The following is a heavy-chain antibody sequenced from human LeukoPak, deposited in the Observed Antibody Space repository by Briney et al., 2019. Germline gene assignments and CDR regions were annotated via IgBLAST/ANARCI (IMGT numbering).Heavy chain of an antibody. J-gene: IGHJ6*03. V-gene: IGHV1-69*06. CDR1: GGTFSSYA. Sequence: SVKVPCKASGGTFSSYAISWVRQAPGQGLEWMGRIIPIFGTANYAQKFQGRVTITADKSTSTAYMELSRLRSEDTAVYYCARGPRKGSYYYMDVWGKGTTVTVSS. CDR3: ARGPRKGSYYYMDV. CDR2: IIPIFGTA.